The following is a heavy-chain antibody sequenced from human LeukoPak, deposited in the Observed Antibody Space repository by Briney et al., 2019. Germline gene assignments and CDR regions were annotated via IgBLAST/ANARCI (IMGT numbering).Heavy chain of an antibody. CDR3: ARLRDYGSGSYYTGGNAFDI. V-gene: IGHV5-51*01. CDR2: IYPGDSDT. D-gene: IGHD3-10*01. CDR1: GYGFTSYW. Sequence: GESLKISCKGSGYGFTSYWIGGVRQIPGKGLEWMGIIYPGDSDTRYSPSFQGQVTISADKSISTAYLQWSSLKASDTAMYYCARLRDYGSGSYYTGGNAFDIWGQGTMVTVSS. J-gene: IGHJ3*02.